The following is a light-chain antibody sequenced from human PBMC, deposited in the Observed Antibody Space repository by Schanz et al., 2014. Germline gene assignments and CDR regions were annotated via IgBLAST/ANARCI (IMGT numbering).Light chain of an antibody. V-gene: IGLV2-14*03. CDR3: CSYAGSSTWV. J-gene: IGLJ3*02. Sequence: QSALTQPASVSGSPGQSITISCTGTSSDIGGYNYVSWYQQHPGKAPKVMIFDVSNRPSGVSNRFSGSKSGNTASLTISGLQAEDEADYYCCSYAGSSTWVFGGGTKVTVL. CDR2: DVS. CDR1: SSDIGGYNY.